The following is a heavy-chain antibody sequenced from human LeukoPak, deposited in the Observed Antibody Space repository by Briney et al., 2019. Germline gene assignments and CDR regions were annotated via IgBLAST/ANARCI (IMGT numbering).Heavy chain of an antibody. CDR3: ARHWGYYDILTGYYTPIDAFVI. V-gene: IGHV4-61*08. CDR2: IYYSGST. J-gene: IGHJ3*02. CDR1: GVSISRGVYY. D-gene: IGHD3-9*01. Sequence: PSETLSHTSAVSGVSISRGVYYGSWIRQPPGKGLEWIGYIYYSGSTNYNPSLKSRVTISVDTSKNQFSLKLSSVTAADTAAYYCARHWGYYDILTGYYTPIDAFVIWGRETMVTVSS.